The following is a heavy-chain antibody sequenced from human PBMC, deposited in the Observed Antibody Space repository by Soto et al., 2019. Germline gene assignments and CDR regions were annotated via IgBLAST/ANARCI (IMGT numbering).Heavy chain of an antibody. CDR2: ISSSGSTI. V-gene: IGHV3-48*03. CDR3: ARGRYDYDLYYGMDV. J-gene: IGHJ6*02. CDR1: GFTFSSYE. D-gene: IGHD4-17*01. Sequence: QLGGSLRLSCAASGFTFSSYEMNWVRQAPGKGLEWVSYISSSGSTIYYADSVKGRFTISRDNAKNSLYLQMNSLRAEDTAVYYCARGRYDYDLYYGMDVWGQGTTVTVSS.